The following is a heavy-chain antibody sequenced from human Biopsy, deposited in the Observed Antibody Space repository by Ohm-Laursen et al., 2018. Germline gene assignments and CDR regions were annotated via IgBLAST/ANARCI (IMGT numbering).Heavy chain of an antibody. CDR2: ISYSRDT. J-gene: IGHJ3*02. V-gene: IGHV4-59*08. CDR1: GGSISGSS. D-gene: IGHD6-19*01. CDR3: AKHGSGWTGDDAFHI. Sequence: GTLSLTCPVSGGSISGSSRSWIRQAPGKGLEWIGYISYSRDTNYNPSLKSRITISVDTSKNQFSLKLTSVTAADTAVYYCAKHGSGWTGDDAFHIWGQGTMVAVSS.